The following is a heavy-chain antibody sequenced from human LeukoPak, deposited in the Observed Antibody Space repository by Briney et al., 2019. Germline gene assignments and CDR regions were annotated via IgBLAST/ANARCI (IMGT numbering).Heavy chain of an antibody. D-gene: IGHD1-26*01. CDR3: ARVSASYYMDYSDS. J-gene: IGHJ4*02. CDR2: IRDSGMTT. V-gene: IGHV3-23*01. CDR1: GFTFSRNA. Sequence: PGGSLRLSCAASGFTFSRNAMTWVRQAPGKGLEWLSGIRDSGMTTFYADSVKGRFTIFRDNSKNTLYLQMNSLRGEDTAMYYCARVSASYYMDYSDSWGQGTLVTVSS.